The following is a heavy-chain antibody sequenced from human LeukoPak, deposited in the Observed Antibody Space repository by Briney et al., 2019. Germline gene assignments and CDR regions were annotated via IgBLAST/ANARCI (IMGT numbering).Heavy chain of an antibody. D-gene: IGHD3-16*01. V-gene: IGHV3-30*02. Sequence: PGGSLRLSCAASGFTFSNFGMHWVRQAPGKGLEWVAFIRYDGSNEYYVDSVKGRFTISRDNSKNTLYLQMSSLRPEDTAVYHCAKDPPGASGPELWGHCYMDVWGKGTTVTVSS. CDR3: AKDPPGASGPELWGHCYMDV. J-gene: IGHJ6*03. CDR2: IRYDGSNE. CDR1: GFTFSNFG.